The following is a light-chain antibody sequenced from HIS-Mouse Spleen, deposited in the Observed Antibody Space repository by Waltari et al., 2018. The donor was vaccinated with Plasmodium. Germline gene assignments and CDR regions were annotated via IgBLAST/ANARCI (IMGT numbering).Light chain of an antibody. Sequence: QSVLTQPPSVSAAPGQKVTISCSGSSSNIGNNYVSWYQPLPGTAPKRLIYTINKRPPGIPYRFPGSKSGTSATLGITGLQTGDEADYYCGTWDSSLSAGVVFGGGTKLTVL. CDR2: TIN. CDR1: SSNIGNNY. J-gene: IGLJ2*01. CDR3: GTWDSSLSAGVV. V-gene: IGLV1-51*01.